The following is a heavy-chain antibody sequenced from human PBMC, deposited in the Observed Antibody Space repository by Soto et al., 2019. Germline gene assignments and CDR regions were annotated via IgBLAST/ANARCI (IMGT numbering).Heavy chain of an antibody. CDR3: ARHLAPGESITVTTGQAGFDY. Sequence: QVQLQESGPGLVKPSQTLSLTRTVSGGSISSGGYYWSWIRQHPGKGLEWIGYIYYSGSTYYNPSLKSRVTISVDTSKNQFSLKLSSVTAADTAVYYCARHLAPGESITVTTGQAGFDYWGQGTLVTVSS. CDR1: GGSISSGGYY. CDR2: IYYSGST. J-gene: IGHJ4*02. D-gene: IGHD4-17*01. V-gene: IGHV4-31*03.